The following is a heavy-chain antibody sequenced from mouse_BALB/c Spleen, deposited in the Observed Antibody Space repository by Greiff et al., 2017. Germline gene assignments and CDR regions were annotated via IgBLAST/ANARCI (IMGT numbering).Heavy chain of an antibody. J-gene: IGHJ3*01. CDR1: GFTFNTYA. V-gene: IGHV10-1*02. CDR2: IRSKSNNYAT. Sequence: EVKVVESGGGLVQPKGSLKLSCAASGFTFNTYAMNWVRQAPGKGLEWVARIRSKSNNYATYYADSVKDRFTISRDDSQSMLYLQMNNLKTEDTAMYYCVRDYGSSYVAWFAYWGQGTLVTVSA. D-gene: IGHD1-1*01. CDR3: VRDYGSSYVAWFAY.